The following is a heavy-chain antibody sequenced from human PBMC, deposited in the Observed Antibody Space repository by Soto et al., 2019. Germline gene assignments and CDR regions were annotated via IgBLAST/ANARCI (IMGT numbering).Heavy chain of an antibody. Sequence: QVQLVQSGAEVKKPGASVKVSCKASGYTFTSYGISWVRQAPGQGLEWMGWISAYNGNTNYAQKLQGRVTMTTDTXXSXAXXELGSLRSDDTAVYYCARGERLEWHYSYYYYGMDVWGQGTTVTVSS. V-gene: IGHV1-18*01. CDR2: ISAYNGNT. CDR3: ARGERLEWHYSYYYYGMDV. J-gene: IGHJ6*02. CDR1: GYTFTSYG. D-gene: IGHD3-3*01.